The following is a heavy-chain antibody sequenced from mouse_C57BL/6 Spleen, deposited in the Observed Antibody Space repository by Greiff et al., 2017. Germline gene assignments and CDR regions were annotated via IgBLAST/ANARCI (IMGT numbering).Heavy chain of an antibody. CDR2: IYPGDGDT. D-gene: IGHD1-1*01. CDR3: ARWDYGSSLYAMDY. CDR1: GYAFSSSW. J-gene: IGHJ4*01. V-gene: IGHV1-82*01. Sequence: VKLMESGPELVKPGASVKISCKASGYAFSSSWMNWVKQRPGKGLEWIGRIYPGDGDTNYNGKFKGKATLTADKSSSTAYMQLSSLTSEDSAVYFCARWDYGSSLYAMDYWGQGTSVTVSS.